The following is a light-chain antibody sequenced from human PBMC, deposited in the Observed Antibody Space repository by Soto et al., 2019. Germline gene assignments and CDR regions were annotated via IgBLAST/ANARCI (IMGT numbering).Light chain of an antibody. Sequence: EGVMTQSSATLSVSPGERATLSCRASQTVSRNLAWYQQRPGQAPRLLIYDMSNRATSLPARFSGSGSETESTLTIRRLQSEDFAVYFCQQYNNWPSFSQGRRVEIK. J-gene: IGKJ5*01. CDR1: QTVSRN. CDR2: DMS. V-gene: IGKV3-15*01. CDR3: QQYNNWPS.